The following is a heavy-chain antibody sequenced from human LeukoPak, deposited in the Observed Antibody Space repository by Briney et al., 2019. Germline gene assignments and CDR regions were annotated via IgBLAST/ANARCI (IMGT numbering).Heavy chain of an antibody. CDR3: VKDRCDRATCPEV. J-gene: IGHJ4*02. V-gene: IGHV3-23*01. CDR1: GLTFSTYA. D-gene: IGHD1-14*01. CDR2: ISNSGDST. Sequence: GGSLRLSCAASGLTFSTYAMSWVRQAPGEGLQWVSGISNSGDSTYYLDSVKGLFTISRDNSKNTLHLQMSSLRAEDTALYYCVKDRCDRATCPEVWGQGTLVTVSS.